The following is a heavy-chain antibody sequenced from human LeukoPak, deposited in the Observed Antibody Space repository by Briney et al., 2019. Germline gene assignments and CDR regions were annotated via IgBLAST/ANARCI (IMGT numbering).Heavy chain of an antibody. Sequence: GGSLRLSCAASGFSFSSYGMHWVRQAPGKGLEWVTFIRYDGSNKYYADSVKGRFTISRDNAKNSLYLQMNNLRAGDTAVYYCARLHRPGYSGSYYDYWGQGTLVTVSS. CDR2: IRYDGSNK. D-gene: IGHD1-26*01. V-gene: IGHV3-30*02. CDR1: GFSFSSYG. J-gene: IGHJ4*02. CDR3: ARLHRPGYSGSYYDY.